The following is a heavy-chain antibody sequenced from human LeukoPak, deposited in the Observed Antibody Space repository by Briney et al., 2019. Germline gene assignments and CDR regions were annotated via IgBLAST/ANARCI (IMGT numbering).Heavy chain of an antibody. CDR1: GFTFSSYG. Sequence: GGSLRLSCAASGFTFSSYGMHWVRQAPGKGLEWVAFIRYDGSNKYYADSVKGRFTISRDNSKNTLYLQMNSLRAEDTAVYYCAKDLNFYDSSGAEDYWGQGTLVTASS. D-gene: IGHD3-22*01. V-gene: IGHV3-30*02. CDR3: AKDLNFYDSSGAEDY. CDR2: IRYDGSNK. J-gene: IGHJ4*02.